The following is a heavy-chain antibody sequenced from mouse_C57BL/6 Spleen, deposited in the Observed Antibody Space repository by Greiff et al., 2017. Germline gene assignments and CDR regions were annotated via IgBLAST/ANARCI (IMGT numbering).Heavy chain of an antibody. J-gene: IGHJ1*03. CDR3: ARYYYGSSWYFDV. CDR1: GYTFTSYW. V-gene: IGHV1-64*01. CDR2: IHPNSGST. D-gene: IGHD1-1*01. Sequence: QVQLQQPGAELVKPGASVKLSCKASGYTFTSYWMHWVKQRPGQGLEWIGMIHPNSGSTNYNEKFKSKATLTVDKSSSTAYMQLSSLTSEDSAVXYCARYYYGSSWYFDVWGTGTTVTVSS.